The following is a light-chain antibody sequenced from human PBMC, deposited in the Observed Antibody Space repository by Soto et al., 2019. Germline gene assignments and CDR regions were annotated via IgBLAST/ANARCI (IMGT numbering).Light chain of an antibody. CDR2: KAS. CDR3: QHYNSYSEA. J-gene: IGKJ1*01. Sequence: DIQRTQSPSTLSGSVGDRVTITCRASQTISSWLAWYQQKPGKAPKLLIYKASTLKSGVPSRFSGSASGTEFTLTISSLQPDDFATYYCQHYNSYSEAFGQGTKV. CDR1: QTISSW. V-gene: IGKV1-5*03.